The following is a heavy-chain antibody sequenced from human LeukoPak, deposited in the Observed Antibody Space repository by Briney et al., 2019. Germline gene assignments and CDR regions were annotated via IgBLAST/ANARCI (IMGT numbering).Heavy chain of an antibody. CDR3: ARGTGTTAYFDY. V-gene: IGHV3-30*03. CDR2: ISYDGSNK. Sequence: GGSLRLSCAASGFTFRSYGMHWVRQAPGKGLEWVAVISYDGSNKHYVDSVKGRFSTSRDNSKNTVYLQVNSLRAEDTAVYYCARGTGTTAYFDYWGQGTLVTVSS. CDR1: GFTFRSYG. J-gene: IGHJ4*02. D-gene: IGHD1-1*01.